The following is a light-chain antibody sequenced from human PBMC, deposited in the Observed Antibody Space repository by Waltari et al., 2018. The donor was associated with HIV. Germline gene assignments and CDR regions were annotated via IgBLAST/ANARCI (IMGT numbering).Light chain of an antibody. CDR1: SSNIGSNY. J-gene: IGLJ2*01. CDR3: AAWDDSLSGQVV. CDR2: RNN. Sequence: QSVLTQPPSASGTPGQRVTISCSGSSSNIGSNYVYWYQQLPGTAPKLLIYRNNQRPAGGPDRCSGSKSGTSAALAISGLRSEDEAEYYCAAWDDSLSGQVVFGGGTKLPVL. V-gene: IGLV1-47*01.